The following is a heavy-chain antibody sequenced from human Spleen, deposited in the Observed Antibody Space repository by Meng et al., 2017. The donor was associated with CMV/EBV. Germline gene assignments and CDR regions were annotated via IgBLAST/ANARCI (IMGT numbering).Heavy chain of an antibody. J-gene: IGHJ6*02. CDR1: GFTFDDYA. CDR3: AKDSRSNYGDYYYYYGMDV. D-gene: IGHD4-11*01. CDR2: TRGGGGGT. V-gene: IGHV3-23*01. Sequence: GESLKISCAASGFTFDDYAMTWVRQAPGKGLEWVSATRGGGGGTYYADSVKGRFTISRDNSKNTLYLQMNSLRAEDTAVYYCAKDSRSNYGDYYYYYGMDVWGQGTTVTVSS.